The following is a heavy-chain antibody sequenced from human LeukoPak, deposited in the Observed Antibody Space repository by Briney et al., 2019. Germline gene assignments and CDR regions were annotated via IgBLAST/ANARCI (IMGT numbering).Heavy chain of an antibody. Sequence: GGSLRLSCAPSGFTFSTYRMIGVRRVPGKGLEGVSSISSSSSYISYADSVKGRFTISRDNAKDSRFLQKHSLRDEDTAVYYCATDDYGAFYYWGQGALVTVSS. V-gene: IGHV3-21*01. J-gene: IGHJ4*02. CDR3: ATDDYGAFYY. CDR1: GFTFSTYR. CDR2: ISSSSSYI. D-gene: IGHD4/OR15-4a*01.